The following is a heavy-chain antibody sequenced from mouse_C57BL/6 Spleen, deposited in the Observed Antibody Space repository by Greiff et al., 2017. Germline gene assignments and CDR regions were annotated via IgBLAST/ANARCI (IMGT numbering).Heavy chain of an antibody. J-gene: IGHJ4*01. CDR3: AGGDYYGSSYDYAMDY. CDR2: IYPGSGST. V-gene: IGHV1-55*01. CDR1: GYTFTSYW. Sequence: VQLQQPGAELVKPGASVKMSCKASGYTFTSYWITWVKQRPGQGLEWIGDIYPGSGSTNYNEKFKSKATLTVDPSSSTAYMQLSSLTSEDSAVYYCAGGDYYGSSYDYAMDYWGQGTSVTVSS. D-gene: IGHD1-1*01.